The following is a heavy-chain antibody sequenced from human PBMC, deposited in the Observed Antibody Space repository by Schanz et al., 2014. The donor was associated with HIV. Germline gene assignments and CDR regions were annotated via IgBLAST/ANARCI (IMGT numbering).Heavy chain of an antibody. CDR3: ARSRYGDHPYYFDL. J-gene: IGHJ4*02. CDR2: IIPVFGTA. V-gene: IGHV1-69*01. D-gene: IGHD2-21*02. Sequence: QVRLVQSGAEVKKPGSSVTVSCKTSGGTFNNYALNWVRQAPGQGLEWMGGIIPVFGTANYAQKFQGRVTINADQSTTTVYMYLSSLRSDDTAVYYCARSRYGDHPYYFDLWGQGTPVAVS. CDR1: GGTFNNYA.